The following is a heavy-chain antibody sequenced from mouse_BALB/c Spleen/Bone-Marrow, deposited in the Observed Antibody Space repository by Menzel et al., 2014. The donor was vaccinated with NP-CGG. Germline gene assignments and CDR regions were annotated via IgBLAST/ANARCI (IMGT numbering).Heavy chain of an antibody. J-gene: IGHJ2*01. CDR1: GYAFTDYL. CDR3: ARYDGYFDY. D-gene: IGHD2-3*01. V-gene: IGHV1-54*01. CDR2: INPGSGST. Sequence: QVQLQQPGAELVRPGTSVKVSCKASGYAFTDYLMEWLKQRPGQGLEWIGVINPGSGSTNYNEKFKDKATLTADKSSSTAYMQLSSLTSDDSAVYFCARYDGYFDYWGQGTILTVSS.